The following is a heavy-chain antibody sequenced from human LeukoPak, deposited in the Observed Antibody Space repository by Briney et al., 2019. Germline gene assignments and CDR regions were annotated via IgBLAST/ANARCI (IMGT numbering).Heavy chain of an antibody. CDR3: ARHRPSIAARRTYYFDY. J-gene: IGHJ4*02. CDR1: GGSISSGSYY. D-gene: IGHD6-6*01. CDR2: IYTSGST. Sequence: SQTLSLTCTVSGGSISSGSYYWSWIRQPAGKGLEWIGRIYTSGSTNYNPSLKSRVTISVDTSKNQFSLKLGSVTAADTAVYYCARHRPSIAARRTYYFDYWGQGTLVTVSS. V-gene: IGHV4-61*02.